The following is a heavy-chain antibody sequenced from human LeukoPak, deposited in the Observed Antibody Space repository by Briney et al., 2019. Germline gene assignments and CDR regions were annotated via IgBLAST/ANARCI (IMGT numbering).Heavy chain of an antibody. D-gene: IGHD5-12*01. CDR2: IATSGGIT. CDR3: ARDVGSGYDAFDI. V-gene: IGHV3-48*03. J-gene: IGHJ3*02. Sequence: PGGSLRLSCAASGFTFSNYAMNWVRQAPGKGLEWASFIATSGGITYYIDSLKGRFTISRDNAKNSLYLQMSSLRAEDTAVYFCARDVGSGYDAFDIWGQGTMVSVSS. CDR1: GFTFSNYA.